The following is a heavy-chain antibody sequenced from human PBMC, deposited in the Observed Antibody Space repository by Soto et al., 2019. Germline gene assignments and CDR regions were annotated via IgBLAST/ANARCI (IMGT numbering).Heavy chain of an antibody. J-gene: IGHJ5*02. CDR2: ISAYNGNT. CDR3: ARRYYGSGSYYNWFDP. Sequence: GPVKVSCKASGYTFTSYGISWVRQAPGQGLEWMGWISAYNGNTNYAQKLQGRVTMTTDTSTSTAYMELRSLRSDDTAVYYCARRYYGSGSYYNWFDPWGQGTLVTVSS. D-gene: IGHD3-10*01. V-gene: IGHV1-18*01. CDR1: GYTFTSYG.